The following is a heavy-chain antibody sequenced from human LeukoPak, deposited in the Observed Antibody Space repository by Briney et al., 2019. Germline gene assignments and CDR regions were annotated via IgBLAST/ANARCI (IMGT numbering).Heavy chain of an antibody. CDR3: ARDPRSGYDYGYSYFDY. J-gene: IGHJ4*02. CDR2: ISSNGGST. D-gene: IGHD5-12*01. Sequence: GGSLRLSCAASGFTFSSYAMHWVRQAPGKGLKYVSAISSNGGSTYYANSVKGRFTISRDNSKNTLYLQMGSLRAEDMAVYYCARDPRSGYDYGYSYFDYWAQGTLVTVSS. CDR1: GFTFSSYA. V-gene: IGHV3-64*01.